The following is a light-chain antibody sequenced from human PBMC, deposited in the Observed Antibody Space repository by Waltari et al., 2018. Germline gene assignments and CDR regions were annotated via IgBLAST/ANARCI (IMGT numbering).Light chain of an antibody. CDR3: QKYGSLPAT. V-gene: IGKV3-20*01. Sequence: EIVLTQSPGTLSLSPGERATLSCRASQSVSRYLVWYQQKPGQAPRLLIADAATRATGIPDRFSGSGSGTDFSLTLSRREPEDFAVYYCQKYGSLPATFGQGTKVESK. CDR1: QSVSRY. CDR2: DAA. J-gene: IGKJ1*01.